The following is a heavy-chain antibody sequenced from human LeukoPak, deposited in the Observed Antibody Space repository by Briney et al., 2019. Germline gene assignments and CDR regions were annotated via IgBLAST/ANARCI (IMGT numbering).Heavy chain of an antibody. D-gene: IGHD1-14*01. CDR1: GYSFTSYW. V-gene: IGHV5-51*01. CDR2: IYPGDSDT. CDR3: ARHTPELNYYYYYMDV. J-gene: IGHJ6*03. Sequence: ESLKISCKGSGYSFTSYWIGWVRQMPGKGMEWMGIIYPGDSDTRYSPSFQGQVTISADKSISTAYLQWSSLKASDTAMYYCARHTPELNYYYYYMDVWGKGTTVTVSS.